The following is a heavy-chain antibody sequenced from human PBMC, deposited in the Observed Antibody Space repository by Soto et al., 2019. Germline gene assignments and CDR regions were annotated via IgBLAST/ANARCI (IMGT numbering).Heavy chain of an antibody. CDR2: FDPEDGET. D-gene: IGHD3-9*01. Sequence: GASVKVSCKFSGYTLTELTMHWVRQAPGKGLEWMGGFDPEDGETIYAQKFQGRVTMTEDTSTDTAYMELSSLRSEDTAVYYCATSLRYFDWSLIGHYWGQGTLVTVSS. V-gene: IGHV1-24*01. CDR3: ATSLRYFDWSLIGHY. CDR1: GYTLTELT. J-gene: IGHJ4*02.